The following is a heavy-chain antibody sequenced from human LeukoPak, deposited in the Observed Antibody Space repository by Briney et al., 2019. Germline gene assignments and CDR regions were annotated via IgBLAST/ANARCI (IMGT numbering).Heavy chain of an antibody. D-gene: IGHD6-13*01. V-gene: IGHV4-34*01. CDR1: GVSITDYY. CDR2: INHSGST. CDR3: ARGRRKVVAADTYNWFDP. Sequence: MSSETLSLTCTVSGVSITDYYWSWIRQPPGKGLEWIGEINHSGSTNYNPSLKSRVTISVDTSKNQFSLKLSSVTAADTAVYYCARGRRKVVAADTYNWFDPWGQGTLVTVSS. J-gene: IGHJ5*02.